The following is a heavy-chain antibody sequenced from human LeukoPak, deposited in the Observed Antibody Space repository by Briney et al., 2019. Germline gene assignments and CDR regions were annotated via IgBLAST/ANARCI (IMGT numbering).Heavy chain of an antibody. CDR2: INHSGST. V-gene: IGHV4-34*01. J-gene: IGHJ4*02. CDR3: ARGSDYYYDSSGVDY. CDR1: GGSFSGYY. Sequence: SETLSLTCAVYGGSFSGYYWSWIRQPPGKGLEWIGEINHSGSTNYNPSLKSRVTISVDTSKNQFSMNLSSVTAADTAVYYCARGSDYYYDSSGVDYWGQGTLVTVSS. D-gene: IGHD3-22*01.